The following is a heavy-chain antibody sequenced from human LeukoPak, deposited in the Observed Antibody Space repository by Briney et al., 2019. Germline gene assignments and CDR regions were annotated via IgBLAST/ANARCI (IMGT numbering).Heavy chain of an antibody. CDR1: GFTFSSYA. D-gene: IGHD3-3*01. CDR3: AKGSVYDFWSGYSRHLNY. Sequence: GGSLRLSCAASGFTFSSYAMSGVRQAPGKGLEWVSAISGSGGSTYYADSVKGRFTISRDNSKNTLYLQMNSLRAEDTAVYYCAKGSVYDFWSGYSRHLNYWGQGTLVTVSS. CDR2: ISGSGGST. V-gene: IGHV3-23*01. J-gene: IGHJ4*02.